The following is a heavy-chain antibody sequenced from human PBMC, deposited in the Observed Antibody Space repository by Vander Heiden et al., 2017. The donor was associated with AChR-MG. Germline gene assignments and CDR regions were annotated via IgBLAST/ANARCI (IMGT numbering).Heavy chain of an antibody. CDR3: ARASGSGYDGDYYGMDV. Sequence: EVQLVETGGGLIQPGGSLRLSCAASGFTVSSNYMSWVRQAPGKGLECVSVIYSGGSTYYADSVKGRFTISRDNSKNTLYLQMNSLRAEDTAVYYCARASGSGYDGDYYGMDVWGQGTTVTVSS. CDR2: IYSGGST. CDR1: GFTVSSNY. V-gene: IGHV3-53*02. D-gene: IGHD3-22*01. J-gene: IGHJ6*02.